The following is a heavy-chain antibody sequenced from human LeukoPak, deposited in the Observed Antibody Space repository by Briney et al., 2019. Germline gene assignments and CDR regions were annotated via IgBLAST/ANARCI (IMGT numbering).Heavy chain of an antibody. V-gene: IGHV4-39*07. J-gene: IGHJ4*02. CDR1: SGSISSNSDY. Sequence: SETLSLTCTVSSGSISSNSDYWGWIRQPPGKGLEWIGTIYYSGSTYYNPSFKSRVIISVDTSKNQFSLKLSSVTAADTAVYYCARGRTTVNRLDYWGQGTLVTVSS. CDR3: ARGRTTVNRLDY. D-gene: IGHD4-17*01. CDR2: IYYSGST.